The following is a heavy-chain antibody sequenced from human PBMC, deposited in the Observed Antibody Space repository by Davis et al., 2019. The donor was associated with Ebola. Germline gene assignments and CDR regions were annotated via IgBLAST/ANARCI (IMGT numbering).Heavy chain of an antibody. J-gene: IGHJ6*02. V-gene: IGHV3-74*01. CDR1: GFTFSSYW. Sequence: GESLKISCAASGFTFSSYWMHWVRQAPGKGLVWVSRIKTDGSYTNYADSVKGRFAISRDNAKNTLYLQMNSLRAEDTAVYYCARQHDPSTPAPGFWGQGTTVIVSS. CDR2: IKTDGSYT. CDR3: ARQHDPSTPAPGF. D-gene: IGHD5/OR15-5a*01.